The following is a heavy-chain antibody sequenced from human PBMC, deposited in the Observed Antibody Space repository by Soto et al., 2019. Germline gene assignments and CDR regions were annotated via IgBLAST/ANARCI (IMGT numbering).Heavy chain of an antibody. Sequence: QMDLVQSGAEVKKPGASVTISCKASGSAITRYYIHWVRQAPGRGLEWMGIINPGGGSASYAQKFQDRVTIDKDTSTGTVYMDLRSLRTEDTAVYYCARDTSGWSLNGLDVW. D-gene: IGHD6-19*01. V-gene: IGHV1-46*01. CDR2: INPGGGSA. CDR1: GSAITRYY. CDR3: ARDTSGWSLNGLDV. J-gene: IGHJ6*01.